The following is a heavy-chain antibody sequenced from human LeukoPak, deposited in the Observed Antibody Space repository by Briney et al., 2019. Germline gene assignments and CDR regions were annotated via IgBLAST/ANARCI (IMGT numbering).Heavy chain of an antibody. CDR2: IYWNDDK. V-gene: IGHV2-5*01. CDR3: AHTPDAYCSGGSCLRWFDP. D-gene: IGHD2-15*01. CDR1: GFSLSTSGVG. Sequence: SGPTLVNPTQTLTLTCTFSGFSLSTSGVGVGWIRQPPGKALEWLALIYWNDDKRYSPSLSSRLTITKDTSKNQVVLTMTNMDPVDTATYYCAHTPDAYCSGGSCLRWFDPWGQGTLVTVSS. J-gene: IGHJ5*02.